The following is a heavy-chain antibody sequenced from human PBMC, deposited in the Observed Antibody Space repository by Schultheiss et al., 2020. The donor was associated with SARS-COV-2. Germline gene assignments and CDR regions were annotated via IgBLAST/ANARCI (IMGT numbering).Heavy chain of an antibody. CDR2: IYYSGST. D-gene: IGHD3-9*01. J-gene: IGHJ4*02. Sequence: SETLSLTCTVSGASISSSGYSWSWIRQHPGKGLEWIGYIYYSGSTFYNPSLKSRITISVDTSKNQFSLRLNSVTAADTAVYYCARDRQSEILTWFDYWGQGTLVTVSS. CDR1: GASISSSGYS. CDR3: ARDRQSEILTWFDY. V-gene: IGHV4-31*03.